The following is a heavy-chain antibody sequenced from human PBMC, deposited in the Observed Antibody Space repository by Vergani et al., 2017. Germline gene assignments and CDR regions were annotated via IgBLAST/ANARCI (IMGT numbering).Heavy chain of an antibody. J-gene: IGHJ6*02. Sequence: QVQLVQSGAEVKKPGASVKVSCKASGYTFTSYGISWVRQAPGQGLEWMGWISAYNGNTNYAQKLQGRVTMTTDTSTRTAYMELRSLRSDDTAVYYCARRCSGGSCYSYYYYGMDVWGQGTTVTVSS. V-gene: IGHV1-18*01. CDR2: ISAYNGNT. CDR3: ARRCSGGSCYSYYYYGMDV. CDR1: GYTFTSYG. D-gene: IGHD2-15*01.